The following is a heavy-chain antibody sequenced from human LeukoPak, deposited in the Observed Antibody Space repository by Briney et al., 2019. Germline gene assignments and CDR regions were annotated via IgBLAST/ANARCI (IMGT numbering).Heavy chain of an antibody. D-gene: IGHD6-13*01. CDR3: ARGRLFWYGSSWYSMDV. CDR1: GGSFSGYY. V-gene: IGHV4-34*01. CDR2: INHSGST. Sequence: SETLSLTCAVYGGSFSGYYWSWIRQPPGKGLEWIGEINHSGSTNYNPSLKSRVTISVDTSKNQFSLKLSSVTAADTAVYYCARGRLFWYGSSWYSMDVWGKGTTVTVSS. J-gene: IGHJ6*03.